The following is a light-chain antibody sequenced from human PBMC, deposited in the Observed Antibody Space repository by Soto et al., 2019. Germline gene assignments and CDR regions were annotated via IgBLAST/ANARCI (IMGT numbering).Light chain of an antibody. V-gene: IGKV3-20*01. CDR2: GAS. CDR1: QSVRSNF. J-gene: IGKJ4*01. Sequence: EIVLTQAPGTLSLSPGERATLSCRASQSVRSNFLAWYPQKPGQAPRLLIYGASNRATGIPERFSGSGSGTECTLPITRLEPEDVEVDDCQHYNNWIASFGGGTQVDIK. CDR3: QHYNNWIAS.